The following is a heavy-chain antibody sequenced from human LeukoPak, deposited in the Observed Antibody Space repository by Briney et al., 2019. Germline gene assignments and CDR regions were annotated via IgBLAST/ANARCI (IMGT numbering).Heavy chain of an antibody. Sequence: GGSLRLSCAASGFTFSSYGMHWVRQAPGKGLEWVAVISYDGSNKYYADSVKGRFTISRDNSKNTLYLQMNSLRAEDTAVYYCAKRMGPSIAATDLDYWGQGTLVTVSS. CDR1: GFTFSSYG. V-gene: IGHV3-30*18. CDR2: ISYDGSNK. J-gene: IGHJ4*02. D-gene: IGHD6-13*01. CDR3: AKRMGPSIAATDLDY.